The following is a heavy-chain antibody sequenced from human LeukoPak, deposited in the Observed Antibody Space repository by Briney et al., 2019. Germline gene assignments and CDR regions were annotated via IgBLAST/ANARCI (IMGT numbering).Heavy chain of an antibody. Sequence: SETLSLTCTVSGGSISNYYWSWIRQPPGKGLEWIGYIYYSGSTYYNPSLKSRVTISVDTSKNQFSLNLNSVTAADTAVYYCARAYSSSWYFNWFDPWGQGTLVTVSS. J-gene: IGHJ5*02. CDR2: IYYSGST. V-gene: IGHV4-59*08. CDR3: ARAYSSSWYFNWFDP. CDR1: GGSISNYY. D-gene: IGHD6-13*01.